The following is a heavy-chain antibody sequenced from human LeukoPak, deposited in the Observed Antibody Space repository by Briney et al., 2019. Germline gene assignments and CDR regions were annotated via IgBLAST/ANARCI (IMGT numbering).Heavy chain of an antibody. D-gene: IGHD3-10*01. CDR1: GFTVSSNY. V-gene: IGHV3-66*02. CDR2: IYSGGST. Sequence: GGSLRLSXAASGFTVSSNYMSWVRQTPGKGLEWVSVIYSGGSTYYADSVKGRFTISRDNSKNTLYLQMNSLRAEDTAVYYCARDELDYYGSGSYYHWGQGTLVTVSS. J-gene: IGHJ5*02. CDR3: ARDELDYYGSGSYYH.